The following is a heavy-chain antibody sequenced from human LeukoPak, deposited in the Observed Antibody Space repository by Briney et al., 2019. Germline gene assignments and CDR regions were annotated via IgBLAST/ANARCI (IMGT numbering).Heavy chain of an antibody. CDR3: ARAVAGWDAFDI. CDR2: ISGSGGST. D-gene: IGHD6-19*01. Sequence: GGSLRLSCAASGFTFSSYAMSWVRQAPGKGPEWVSAISGSGGSTYYADSVKGRFTISRDNSKNTLYLQMNSLRAEDTAVYYCARAVAGWDAFDIWGQGTMVTVSS. J-gene: IGHJ3*02. V-gene: IGHV3-23*01. CDR1: GFTFSSYA.